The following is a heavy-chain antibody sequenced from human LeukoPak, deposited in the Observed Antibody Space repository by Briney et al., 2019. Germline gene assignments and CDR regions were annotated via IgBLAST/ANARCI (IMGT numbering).Heavy chain of an antibody. J-gene: IGHJ4*01. CDR2: ISSSGSII. D-gene: IGHD6-6*01. V-gene: IGHV3-48*03. CDR1: GFNFSSYE. CDR3: SVQYSSSSVVDF. Sequence: AGSLRLSCAASGFNFSSYEMNWVRQAPGKGLEWVSYISSSGSIIYSADSVKGRFTISRDNAKNSLCLQMNSLRAEDTAIYYCSVQYSSSSVVDFWGQGTLVTVSS.